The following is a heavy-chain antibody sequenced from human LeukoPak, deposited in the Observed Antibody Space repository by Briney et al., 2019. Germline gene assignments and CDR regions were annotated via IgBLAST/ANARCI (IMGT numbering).Heavy chain of an antibody. CDR1: GFTFRNYA. D-gene: IGHD6-13*01. CDR2: LSGTGDST. J-gene: IGHJ4*02. V-gene: IGHV3-23*01. CDR3: AKGWGYSSSWSYYFDY. Sequence: GGSLRLSCAASGFTFRNYAMSWVRQAPGKGLEWVSTLSGTGDSTYYADSVKGRFTISRDNSKNTLYLQMNSLRAEDTAVYSCAKGWGYSSSWSYYFDYWGQGILVTVSS.